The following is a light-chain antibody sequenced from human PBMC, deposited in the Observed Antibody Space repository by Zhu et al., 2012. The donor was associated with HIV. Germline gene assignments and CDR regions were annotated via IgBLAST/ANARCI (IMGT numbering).Light chain of an antibody. V-gene: IGKV1-9*01. CDR1: QGINNH. Sequence: DIQLTQSPSFLSASVGDRVTITCRASQGINNHLAWYHQKPGKAPKLLIYGASILQSGVASRFSGSGSGTEFTLTISSLQPEDFATYFCQHLTLYPTFGGGSKVEIK. CDR3: QHLTLYPT. J-gene: IGKJ4*01. CDR2: GAS.